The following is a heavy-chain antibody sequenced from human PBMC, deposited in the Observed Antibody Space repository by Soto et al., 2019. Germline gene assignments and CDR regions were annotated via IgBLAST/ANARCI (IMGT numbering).Heavy chain of an antibody. CDR2: ISSNGVGT. CDR3: ARRARPDFYYMDV. J-gene: IGHJ6*03. D-gene: IGHD6-6*01. CDR1: GFTLSGYA. Sequence: EVQLAESGGGLAQPGGSLRLSCAASGFTLSGYAMDWVRQPPGKGLEYVSGISSNGVGTYYANSVQGRFTISRDNSKNTVYLQMGSLSTEDMAVYYCARRARPDFYYMDVWGKGTTVTVSS. V-gene: IGHV3-64*01.